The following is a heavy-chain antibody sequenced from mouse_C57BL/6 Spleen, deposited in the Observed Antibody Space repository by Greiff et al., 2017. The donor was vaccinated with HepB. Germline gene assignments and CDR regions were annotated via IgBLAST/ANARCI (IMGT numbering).Heavy chain of an antibody. D-gene: IGHD2-4*01. CDR1: GFTFSDYG. J-gene: IGHJ4*01. CDR2: ISSGSSTI. CDR3: ARNFYYDYDGDPYAMDY. V-gene: IGHV5-17*01. Sequence: EVKLVESGGGLVKPGGSLKLSCAASGFTFSDYGMHWVRQAPEKGLEWVAYISSGSSTIYYADTVKGRFTISRDNAKNTLFLQMTSLRSEDTAMYYCARNFYYDYDGDPYAMDYWGQGTSVTVSS.